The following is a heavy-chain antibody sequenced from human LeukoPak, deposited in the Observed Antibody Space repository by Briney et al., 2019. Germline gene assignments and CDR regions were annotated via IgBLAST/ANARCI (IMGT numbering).Heavy chain of an antibody. CDR2: IKSDGSST. Sequence: QPGGSLRLSCAASGFTFSTYWMHWVRHVPGKGLVWVSRIKSDGSSTRYADSVKGRFTISRDNAKSTLYLQMNSLRAEDTAAYFCARCRGLWYFDLWGRGTLVTVSS. CDR3: ARCRGLWYFDL. D-gene: IGHD3-10*01. V-gene: IGHV3-74*01. J-gene: IGHJ2*01. CDR1: GFTFSTYW.